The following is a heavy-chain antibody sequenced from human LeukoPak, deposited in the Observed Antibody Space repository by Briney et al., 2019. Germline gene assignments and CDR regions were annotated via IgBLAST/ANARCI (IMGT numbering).Heavy chain of an antibody. CDR2: IYHSGST. Sequence: SQTLSLTCAVSGGSISSGGYSWSWIRQPPGKGLEWIGYIYHSGSTYYNPSLKSRVTISVDRSKNQFSLRLSSVTAADTAVYYCARASPLDCSSTSCPESWFDPWGQGTLVTVSS. J-gene: IGHJ5*02. D-gene: IGHD2-2*01. V-gene: IGHV4-30-2*01. CDR3: ARASPLDCSSTSCPESWFDP. CDR1: GGSISSGGYS.